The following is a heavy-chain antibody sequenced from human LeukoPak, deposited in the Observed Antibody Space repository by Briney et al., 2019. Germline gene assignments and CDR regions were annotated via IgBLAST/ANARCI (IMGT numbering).Heavy chain of an antibody. CDR2: IYYSGST. Sequence: SETLSLTCTVSGGSISSYYWSWVRQPPGKGLEWIGYIYYSGSTNYNPSLKSRVTISVDTSKNQFSLKLSSVTAADTAVYYCARSTDYPPRYFDYWGQGTLVTVSS. CDR3: ARSTDYPPRYFDY. D-gene: IGHD4-11*01. CDR1: GGSISSYY. J-gene: IGHJ4*02. V-gene: IGHV4-59*01.